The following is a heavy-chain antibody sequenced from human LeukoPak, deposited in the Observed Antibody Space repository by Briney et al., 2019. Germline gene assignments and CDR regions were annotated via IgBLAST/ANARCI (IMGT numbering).Heavy chain of an antibody. V-gene: IGHV3-30*02. CDR2: IRFDGNEK. CDR1: GFTFSYYG. D-gene: IGHD3-10*01. J-gene: IGHJ5*02. Sequence: GGSLRLSCAASGFTFSYYGMHWVRQAPGKGLEWVAFIRFDGNEKYYADSVKGRFAISKDTSRNTLYLQTNSLRAEDTAVYYCAKDLMRDRWFGESWGRGTLVTVSS. CDR3: AKDLMRDRWFGES.